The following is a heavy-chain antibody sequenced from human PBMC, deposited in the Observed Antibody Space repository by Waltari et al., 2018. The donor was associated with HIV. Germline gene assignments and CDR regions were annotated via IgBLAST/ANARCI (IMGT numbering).Heavy chain of an antibody. CDR3: ARGRTVVISMHYFDS. V-gene: IGHV3-48*02. CDR2: ISGSSNTV. Sequence: EVQLVESWGDVVQPEGSPRLSCGGAGFRFRGFGRHWVRQTPGKGLECISYISGSSNTVYYANSVKCRFTVSRNNANDSVFLQMNSLRDGDTAVYYCARGRTVVISMHYFDSWGQGILVTVSS. CDR1: GFRFRGFG. J-gene: IGHJ4*02. D-gene: IGHD3-16*02.